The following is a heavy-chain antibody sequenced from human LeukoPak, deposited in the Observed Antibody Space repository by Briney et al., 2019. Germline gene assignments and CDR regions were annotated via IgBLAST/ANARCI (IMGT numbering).Heavy chain of an antibody. CDR2: IGSNSSTI. J-gene: IGHJ4*02. V-gene: IGHV3-48*01. CDR3: ARDRGSSGWYYFDY. Sequence: PGGSLRLSCAAYGFTFSSYSMKWVRQGPGKGLEWVSYIGSNSSTIYYADSVKGRFTISRDNTKDSLYLQMNSLRAEDTAVYYWARDRGSSGWYYFDYWGQGTLVTVSS. D-gene: IGHD6-19*01. CDR1: GFTFSSYS.